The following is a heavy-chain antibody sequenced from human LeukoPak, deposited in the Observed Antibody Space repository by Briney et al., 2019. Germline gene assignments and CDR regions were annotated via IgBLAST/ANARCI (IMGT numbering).Heavy chain of an antibody. V-gene: IGHV3-9*01. Sequence: RPGGSLRLSCAASGFTFDDYDMHWVRQAPGKGLEWVSGISWNSGSIGYADSVKGRFTISRDNAKNSLYLQMNSLRAEDTALYYCAKAGSTNYFDYWGQGTLVTVSS. CDR2: ISWNSGSI. CDR1: GFTFDDYD. CDR3: AKAGSTNYFDY. D-gene: IGHD2-2*01. J-gene: IGHJ4*02.